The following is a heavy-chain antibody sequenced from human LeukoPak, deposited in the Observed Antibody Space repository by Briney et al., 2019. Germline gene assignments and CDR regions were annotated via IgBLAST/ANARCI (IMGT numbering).Heavy chain of an antibody. D-gene: IGHD6-13*01. CDR1: GGTFSSYA. CDR2: IVPIFGTT. CDR3: ARDRGERGSSWSLPAHGFDI. Sequence: SVKVSCKASGGTFSSYAINWVRQAPGQGLEWMGRIVPIFGTTTYAQKFQGRVTITTDESTSTAYMELSSLRTEDTAVYYCARDRGERGSSWSLPAHGFDIWGQGTMVTVSS. J-gene: IGHJ3*02. V-gene: IGHV1-69*05.